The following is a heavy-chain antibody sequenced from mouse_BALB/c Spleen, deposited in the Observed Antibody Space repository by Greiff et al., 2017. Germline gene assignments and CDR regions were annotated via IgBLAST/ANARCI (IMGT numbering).Heavy chain of an antibody. Sequence: VQLQQSGAELAKPGASVKMSCKASGYTFTSYWMHWVKQRPGQGLEWIGYINPSTGYTEYNQKFKDKATLTADKSSSTAYMQLSSLTSEDSAVYYCARWDGYWYFDVWGAGTTVTVSS. CDR3: ARWDGYWYFDV. J-gene: IGHJ1*01. D-gene: IGHD4-1*01. CDR2: INPSTGYT. CDR1: GYTFTSYW. V-gene: IGHV1-7*01.